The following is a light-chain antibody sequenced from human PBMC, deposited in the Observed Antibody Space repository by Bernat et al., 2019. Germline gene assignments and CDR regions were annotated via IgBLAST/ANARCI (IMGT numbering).Light chain of an antibody. J-gene: IGLJ3*02. CDR2: GNS. CDR3: QSYDSSLSGSRV. V-gene: IGLV1-40*01. CDR1: SSNIGAGYD. Sequence: QSVLTQPPSVSGAPGQRVTISCTGSSSNIGAGYDVPWYQHLPGTAPKLLIYGNSNRPSGVPDRLSGSKSGTSASLAITGLQAEDEADYYCQSYDSSLSGSRVFGGGTKLTVL.